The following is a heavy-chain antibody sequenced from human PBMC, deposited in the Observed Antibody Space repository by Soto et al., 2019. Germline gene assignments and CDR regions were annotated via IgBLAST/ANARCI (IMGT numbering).Heavy chain of an antibody. CDR2: ISGSGGST. Sequence: GGPMRLSCAASGFTFSSYAMSWVRQTPGKGLEWVSAISGSGGSTYYADSVKGRFTISRDNSKNTLYLQMNSLRAEDTAVYYCAKARTTHTYYYYYYMDVWGKGTTVTVSS. CDR3: AKARTTHTYYYYYYMDV. J-gene: IGHJ6*03. CDR1: GFTFSSYA. V-gene: IGHV3-23*01. D-gene: IGHD1-7*01.